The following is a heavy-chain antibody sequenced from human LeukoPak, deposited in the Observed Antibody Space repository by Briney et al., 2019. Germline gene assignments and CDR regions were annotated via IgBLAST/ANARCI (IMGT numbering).Heavy chain of an antibody. CDR2: IIRSGGST. CDR1: GFTVSSNY. D-gene: IGHD4-23*01. CDR3: VRGHNGGPFDH. Sequence: PGGSLRLSCAASGFTVSSNYVNWVRQPPGKGLEWVSGIIRSGGSTGYADSVNGRFTISRDNAKNSLYLQMNSLRAEDTALYYCVRGHNGGPFDHWGQGIPVTVSS. V-gene: IGHV3-20*04. J-gene: IGHJ4*02.